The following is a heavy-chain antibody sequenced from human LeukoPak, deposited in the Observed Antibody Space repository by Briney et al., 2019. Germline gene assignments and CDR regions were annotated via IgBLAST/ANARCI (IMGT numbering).Heavy chain of an antibody. CDR3: ASLLVVAGPVYYFDH. J-gene: IGHJ4*02. D-gene: IGHD6-19*01. CDR2: IYYSGST. Sequence: SETLSLTCTVPGGSISSSDYYWAWIRQPPGKGLEWIGSIYYSGSTYYNPPLKSRVTISVDTSKNQFSLKLSSVTAADTAVYYCASLLVVAGPVYYFDHWGQGTLVTVSS. CDR1: GGSISSSDYY. V-gene: IGHV4-39*01.